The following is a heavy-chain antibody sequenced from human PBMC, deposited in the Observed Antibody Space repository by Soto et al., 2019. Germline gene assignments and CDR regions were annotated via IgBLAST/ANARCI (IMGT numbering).Heavy chain of an antibody. CDR1: GYTFTGYY. CDR2: INPKSGGT. Sequence: ASVKVSCKASGYTFTGYYMHWVRQAPGQGLEWMGWINPKSGGTDYAQKFQGRVTMTRDTSSSSAYMELSSLRPDDTAVCYCAKANSGDDDEFDYWGQGTQVTVSS. J-gene: IGHJ4*02. D-gene: IGHD5-12*01. CDR3: AKANSGDDDEFDY. V-gene: IGHV1-2*02.